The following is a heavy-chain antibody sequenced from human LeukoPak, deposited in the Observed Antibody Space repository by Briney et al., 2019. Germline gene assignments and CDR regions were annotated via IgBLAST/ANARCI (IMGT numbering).Heavy chain of an antibody. D-gene: IGHD1-26*01. V-gene: IGHV3-48*03. Sequence: GGSLRLSCTASGFTFGDYAMNWVRQAPGKGLEWVSYISSSGSTIYYADSVKGRFTISRDNAKNSLYLQMNSLRAEDTAVYYCAREARDSIVGATLHFDYWGQGTLVTVSS. CDR1: GFTFGDYA. CDR2: ISSSGSTI. CDR3: AREARDSIVGATLHFDY. J-gene: IGHJ4*02.